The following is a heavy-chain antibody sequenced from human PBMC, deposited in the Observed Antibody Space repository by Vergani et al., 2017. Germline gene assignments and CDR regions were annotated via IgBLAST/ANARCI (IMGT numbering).Heavy chain of an antibody. V-gene: IGHV4-31*01. CDR1: GGSISSGGYY. Sequence: QVQLQESGPGLVKPSQTLSLTCTVSGGSISSGGYYWSWIRQHPGKGLEWIGYSYYSGSTYYNPSLKSLVTISVDTSKNQFSLKLSSVTAADTAVYYCARVREMATLGAAAFDIWGQGTMVTVSS. D-gene: IGHD5-24*01. J-gene: IGHJ3*02. CDR2: SYYSGST. CDR3: ARVREMATLGAAAFDI.